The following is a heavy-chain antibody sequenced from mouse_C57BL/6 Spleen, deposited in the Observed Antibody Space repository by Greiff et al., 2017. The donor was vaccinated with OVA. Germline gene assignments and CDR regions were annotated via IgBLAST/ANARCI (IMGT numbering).Heavy chain of an antibody. CDR1: GFSLTSYG. D-gene: IGHD2-4*01. Sequence: QVHVKQSGPGLVQPSQSLSITCTVSGFSLTSYGVHWVRQSPGKGLEWLGVIWSGGSTDYNAAFISRLSISKDNSKSQVFFKMNSLQADDTAIYYCARNEGLYYDYVWFAYWGQGTLVTVSA. V-gene: IGHV2-2*01. CDR3: ARNEGLYYDYVWFAY. J-gene: IGHJ3*01. CDR2: IWSGGST.